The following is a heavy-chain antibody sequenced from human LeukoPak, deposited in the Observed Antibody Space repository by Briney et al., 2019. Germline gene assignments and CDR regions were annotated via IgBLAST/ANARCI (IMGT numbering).Heavy chain of an antibody. V-gene: IGHV3-48*04. D-gene: IGHD4-23*01. Sequence: PGGPLRLSCAASEFTFSSYSMSWVRQAPGKGLEWVSYISSTASSIYYADSVKGRFTISRDTAKNSLYLQMNSLRAEDTAVYYCARDVTYHGGDWFDPWGQGTLVTVSS. CDR3: ARDVTYHGGDWFDP. CDR2: ISSTASSI. CDR1: EFTFSSYS. J-gene: IGHJ5*02.